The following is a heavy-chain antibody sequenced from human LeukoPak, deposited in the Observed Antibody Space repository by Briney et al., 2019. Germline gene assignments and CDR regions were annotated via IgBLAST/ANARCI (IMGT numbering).Heavy chain of an antibody. D-gene: IGHD3-3*01. Sequence: GGSLRLSCAASGFTFGSYSMNWVRQAPGKGLEWVSYISSSSSTIYYADSVKGRFTISRDNAKNSLYLQMNSLRDEDTAVYYCARASYYDFWSGYSSDYYYYMDVWGKGTTVTVSS. J-gene: IGHJ6*03. CDR3: ARASYYDFWSGYSSDYYYYMDV. V-gene: IGHV3-48*02. CDR1: GFTFGSYS. CDR2: ISSSSSTI.